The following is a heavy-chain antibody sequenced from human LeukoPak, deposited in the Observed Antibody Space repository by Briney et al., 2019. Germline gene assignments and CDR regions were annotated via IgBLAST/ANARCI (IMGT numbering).Heavy chain of an antibody. J-gene: IGHJ3*02. CDR3: ARDWGWELQNAFDI. CDR1: GGTFSSYA. CDR2: IIPILGIA. Sequence: SVKVSCKASGGTFSSYAVSWVRQAPGQGLEWMGRIIPILGIANYAQKFQGRVTITADKSTSTAYMELSSLRSEDTAVYYCARDWGWELQNAFDIWGQGTMVTVSS. V-gene: IGHV1-69*04. D-gene: IGHD2-15*01.